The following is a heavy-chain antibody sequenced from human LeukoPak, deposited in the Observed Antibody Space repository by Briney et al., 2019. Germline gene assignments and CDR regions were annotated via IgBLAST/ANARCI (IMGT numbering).Heavy chain of an antibody. CDR3: ARDYSNYVVWFDP. Sequence: SETLSLTCTVSGGSISSYYWSWIRQPAGKGLEWIGRIYTSGSTNYNPSLRSRVAISVDKSKNQFSLKLSSVTAADTAVYYCARDYSNYVVWFDPWGQGTLVSVSS. V-gene: IGHV4-4*07. D-gene: IGHD4-11*01. CDR1: GGSISSYY. CDR2: IYTSGST. J-gene: IGHJ5*02.